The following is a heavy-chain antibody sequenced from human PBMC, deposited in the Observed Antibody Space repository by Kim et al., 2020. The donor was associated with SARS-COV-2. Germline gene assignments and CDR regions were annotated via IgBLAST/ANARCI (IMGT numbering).Heavy chain of an antibody. V-gene: IGHV1-46*01. D-gene: IGHD2-2*01. J-gene: IGHJ3*02. CDR2: INPSGGST. CDR3: AREELKDIVVVPAATSNDAFDI. Sequence: ASVKVSCKASGYTFTSYYMHWVRQAPGQGLEWMGIINPSGGSTSYAQKFQGRVTMTRDTSTSTVYMELSSLRSEDTAVYYCAREELKDIVVVPAATSNDAFDIWGQGTMVTVSS. CDR1: GYTFTSYY.